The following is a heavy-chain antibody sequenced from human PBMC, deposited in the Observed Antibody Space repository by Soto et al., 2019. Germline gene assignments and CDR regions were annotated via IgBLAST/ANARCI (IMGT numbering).Heavy chain of an antibody. J-gene: IGHJ4*02. CDR3: AKGGDYWSGVSPD. CDR2: ISASGGSS. V-gene: IGHV3-23*01. CDR1: GFTFSDYV. D-gene: IGHD3-3*01. Sequence: HPGGSLRLSCAASGFTFSDYVMSWVRQAPGKGLEWVSGISASGGSSYDVDSVRGRFTISRDNSKNTLFLQMNSLTDEDTAIYYCAKGGDYWSGVSPDWGQGTLVTVSS.